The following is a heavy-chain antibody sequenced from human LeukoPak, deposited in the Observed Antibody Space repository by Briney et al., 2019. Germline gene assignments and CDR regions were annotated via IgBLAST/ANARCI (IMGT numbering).Heavy chain of an antibody. CDR3: ASGISSSWWGFGPT. V-gene: IGHV4-30-4*01. J-gene: IGHJ4*02. CDR1: GGSISSGDYY. Sequence: SETLSLTCTVSGGSISSGDYYWSWIRQPPGKGLEWIGYIYYSGSTYHNPSLKSRVTISVDTSKNQFSLKLSSVTAADTAVYYCASGISSSWWGFGPTWGQGTLVTVSS. CDR2: IYYSGST. D-gene: IGHD6-13*01.